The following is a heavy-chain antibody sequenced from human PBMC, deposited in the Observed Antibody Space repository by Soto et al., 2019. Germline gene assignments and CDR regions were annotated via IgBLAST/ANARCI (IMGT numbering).Heavy chain of an antibody. CDR2: INPSGSST. CDR1: EYTFTSYY. V-gene: IGHV1-46*01. Sequence: ASVKDSCKASEYTFTSYYMHWVRLAPGKRMEWKGIINPSGSSTSYAQKDQGRITMIRDTSTSTVYMEHSSLKSEDTAMYYCARRGVTTDGMDVWGQGTLVTVSS. D-gene: IGHD4-4*01. CDR3: ARRGVTTDGMDV. J-gene: IGHJ6*02.